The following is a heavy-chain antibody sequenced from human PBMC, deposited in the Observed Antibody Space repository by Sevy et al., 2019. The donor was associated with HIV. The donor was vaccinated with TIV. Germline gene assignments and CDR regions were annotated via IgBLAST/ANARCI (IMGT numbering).Heavy chain of an antibody. V-gene: IGHV3-30*04. J-gene: IGHJ4*02. CDR2: ISYDGSNK. D-gene: IGHD6-6*01. CDR1: GFTFSSYA. CDR3: ARDPARHPRSPHRYFDY. Sequence: GGSLRLSCAASGFTFSSYAIHWVRQAPGKGLEWVAVISYDGSNKYYADSVKGRFTISRDNSKNTLYLQMNSLRAEDTAVYYCARDPARHPRSPHRYFDYWGQGTLVTVSS.